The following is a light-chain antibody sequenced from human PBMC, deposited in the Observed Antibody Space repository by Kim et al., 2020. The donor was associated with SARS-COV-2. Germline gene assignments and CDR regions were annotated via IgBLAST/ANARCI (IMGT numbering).Light chain of an antibody. J-gene: IGLJ3*02. CDR2: GNS. CDR1: SSNIGAHFD. CDR3: QSYDSSLSGWV. Sequence: QRVTHSCTGTSSNIGAHFDVHWYRHLPGTAPKLLIYGNSNRPSGVPDRVSGSKSGTSASLAIIGLQAEDEADYYCQSYDSSLSGWVFGGGTKLTVL. V-gene: IGLV1-40*01.